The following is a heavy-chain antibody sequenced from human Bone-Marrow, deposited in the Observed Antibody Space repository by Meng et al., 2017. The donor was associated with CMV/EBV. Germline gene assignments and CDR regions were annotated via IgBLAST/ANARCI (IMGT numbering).Heavy chain of an antibody. D-gene: IGHD6-13*01. Sequence: GSLRLSCTGSGGSVSSYYWSWIRQPPGKGLEWIGYIYYSGSSNYNPSLKSRVTISLDTSKSQFSLKLSSVTAADAAVYYCARDSSSWYGSWFDPWGQGTLVTVSS. V-gene: IGHV4-59*02. CDR2: IYYSGSS. CDR1: GGSVSSYY. J-gene: IGHJ5*02. CDR3: ARDSSSWYGSWFDP.